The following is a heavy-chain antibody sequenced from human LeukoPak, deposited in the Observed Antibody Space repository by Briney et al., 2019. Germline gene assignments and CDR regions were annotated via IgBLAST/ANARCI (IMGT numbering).Heavy chain of an antibody. CDR2: IYYSGST. J-gene: IGHJ4*02. Sequence: SETLSLTCTVSGDSISSYYWSWIRQPPGKGLEWIGYIYYSGSTNYNPSLKSRVTISVDTSKNQFSLKLSSVTAADTAVYYCARGLGELSLYGDPASWGQGTLVTVSS. D-gene: IGHD3-16*02. CDR3: ARGLGELSLYGDPAS. CDR1: GDSISSYY. V-gene: IGHV4-59*01.